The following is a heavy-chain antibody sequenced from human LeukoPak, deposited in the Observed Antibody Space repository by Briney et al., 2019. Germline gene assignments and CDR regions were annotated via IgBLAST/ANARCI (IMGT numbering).Heavy chain of an antibody. Sequence: SETLSLTCTVSGSSISSYYWSWIRQPPGKGLEWIGYIYYSGSTSYNPSLMSRVTISVDTSKNQFSLKLNSVTAADTAVYYCARAAQDTALAADYWGQGTLVTVSS. CDR1: GSSISSYY. J-gene: IGHJ4*02. CDR2: IYYSGST. D-gene: IGHD5-18*01. V-gene: IGHV4-59*01. CDR3: ARAAQDTALAADY.